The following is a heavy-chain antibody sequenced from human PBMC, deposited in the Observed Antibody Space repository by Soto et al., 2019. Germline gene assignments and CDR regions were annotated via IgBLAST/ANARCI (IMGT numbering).Heavy chain of an antibody. Sequence: EVQLVESGGGLVKPGGSPRLSCAASGFTFSTYNMNWVRQAPGMGLEWVSFISSFGSYIYYADSVKGRFTISRDNAENSLYLQMNSLRAEDTAVYYCVRQAVTNEGWFDPWGQGTLVTVSS. CDR2: ISSFGSYI. CDR3: VRQAVTNEGWFDP. J-gene: IGHJ5*02. D-gene: IGHD4-17*01. CDR1: GFTFSTYN. V-gene: IGHV3-21*01.